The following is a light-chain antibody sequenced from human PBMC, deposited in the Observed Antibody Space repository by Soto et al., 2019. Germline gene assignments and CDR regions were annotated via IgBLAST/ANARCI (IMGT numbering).Light chain of an antibody. V-gene: IGLV2-14*01. CDR2: EVN. CDR3: QSYDSDFVV. Sequence: QSALTQPASLSGSPGQSITISCTGTSSDIGAYDYVSWFQQHPGKAPKLMISEVNNRPSGVSNRFSGSKSGNTAYLTISGLQVEDEAEYYCQSYDSDFVVFGGGTKLTVL. J-gene: IGLJ2*01. CDR1: SSDIGAYDY.